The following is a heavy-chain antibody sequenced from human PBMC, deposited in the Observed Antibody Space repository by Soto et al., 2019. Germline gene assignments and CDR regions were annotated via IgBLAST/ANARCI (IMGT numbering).Heavy chain of an antibody. CDR1: GGSISSGGYS. D-gene: IGHD3-3*01. CDR3: AGSGYYPNRGMDV. J-gene: IGHJ6*02. CDR2: IYHSGST. Sequence: QLQLQESGSGLVKPSQTLSLTCAVSGGSISSGGYSWSWIRQPPGKGLEWIGYIYHSGSTYYNPSLKSRVTISVDRSKNQFSLKLSSVTAADTAVYYCAGSGYYPNRGMDVWGQGDTVTVSS. V-gene: IGHV4-30-2*01.